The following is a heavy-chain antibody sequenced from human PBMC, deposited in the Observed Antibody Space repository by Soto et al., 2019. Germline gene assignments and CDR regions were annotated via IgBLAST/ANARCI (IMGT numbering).Heavy chain of an antibody. D-gene: IGHD3-22*01. Sequence: GASLKLCCQGSGYSLAGYWSTWVRQEPGKGVEWMGRIEPSGSQTYYSPSFRGHVTISVTRSITTVFLQWSSLRASATAMYYCARQIYDSDTGPNFQYYFDSWGRGAPVTVSS. CDR1: GYSLAGYW. J-gene: IGHJ4*02. CDR3: ARQIYDSDTGPNFQYYFDS. CDR2: IEPSGSQT. V-gene: IGHV5-10-1*01.